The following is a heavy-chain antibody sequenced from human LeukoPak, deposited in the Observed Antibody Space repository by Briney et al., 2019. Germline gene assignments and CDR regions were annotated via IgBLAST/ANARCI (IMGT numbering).Heavy chain of an antibody. CDR2: IRYDGSNK. CDR1: GFTFSSYG. D-gene: IGHD5-18*01. Sequence: PGGSLRLSCAASGFTFSSYGMHWVRQAPGKGLEWVAFIRYDGSNKYYADSVKGRFTISRDNSKNTLYLQMNSLRAEDTAVYYCATGVSSYSYVFDYWGQGTLVTVSS. CDR3: ATGVSSYSYVFDY. J-gene: IGHJ4*02. V-gene: IGHV3-30*02.